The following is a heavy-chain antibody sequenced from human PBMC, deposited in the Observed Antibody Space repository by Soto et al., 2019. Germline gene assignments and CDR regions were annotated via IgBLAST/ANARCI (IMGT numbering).Heavy chain of an antibody. Sequence: PGGSLRLSCAASGFTFSTYDMSWVRQAPGKGLECVSAVSGSGGSTYYADSVKGRFTISRDNSKNTLYLQMNSLRAEDTAVYYCAKAPGPSRITIFGVVIIADFNYFDYWGQGTLVTVS. V-gene: IGHV3-23*01. J-gene: IGHJ4*02. D-gene: IGHD3-3*01. CDR2: VSGSGGST. CDR1: GFTFSTYD. CDR3: AKAPGPSRITIFGVVIIADFNYFDY.